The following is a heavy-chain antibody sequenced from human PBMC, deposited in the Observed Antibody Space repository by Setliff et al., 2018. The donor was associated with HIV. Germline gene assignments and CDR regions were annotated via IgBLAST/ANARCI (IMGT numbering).Heavy chain of an antibody. CDR2: INHSGST. CDR3: AAASSWDPLLDY. V-gene: IGHV4-34*01. J-gene: IGHJ4*02. CDR1: GGSFSGYY. D-gene: IGHD6-13*01. Sequence: SETLSLTCADYGGSFSGYYWSWIRQPPGKGLEWIGEINHSGSTNYNPSPKSRVTISVDTSMDQFSLKLNSVTAADTAVYYCAAASSWDPLLDYWGQGTLVTVSS.